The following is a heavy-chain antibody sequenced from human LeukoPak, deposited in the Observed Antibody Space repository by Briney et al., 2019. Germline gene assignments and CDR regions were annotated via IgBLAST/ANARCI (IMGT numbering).Heavy chain of an antibody. J-gene: IGHJ4*02. Sequence: SQTLSLTCTVSGGSISSGNYYWSWIRQPPGKGLEWLGYINYSGSTYYNPSLKSRLLISVDTSKRQFSVRLTSVTAADTAVYYCARAERPWELLDYWGQGALVAVSS. D-gene: IGHD1-26*01. V-gene: IGHV4-30-4*08. CDR3: ARAERPWELLDY. CDR2: INYSGST. CDR1: GGSISSGNYY.